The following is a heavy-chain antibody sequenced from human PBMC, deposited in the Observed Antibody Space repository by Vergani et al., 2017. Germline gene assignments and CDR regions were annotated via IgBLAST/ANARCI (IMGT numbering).Heavy chain of an antibody. CDR1: GGTFNTYD. CDR2: HIPIFGTA. D-gene: IGHD4-17*01. CDR3: ARSLGHRGDCGXDPT. Sequence: QVQLVQSGAEVKKPGSSVKVSCKTSGGTFNTYDISWVRQAPGQGLEWMGGHIPIFGTANYAQNFQGRVTISGDESTSTGYMELSSLRSEDTAIYYCARSLGHRGDCGXDPTWGQGTLVTVSS. V-gene: IGHV1-69*13. J-gene: IGHJ4*02.